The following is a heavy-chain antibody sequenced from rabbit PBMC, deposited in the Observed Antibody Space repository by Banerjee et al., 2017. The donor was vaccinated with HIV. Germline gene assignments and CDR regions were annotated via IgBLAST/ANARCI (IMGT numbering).Heavy chain of an antibody. CDR1: GLDFSGNYW. V-gene: IGHV1S45*01. Sequence: QEQLVESGGDLVKPEGSLTLTCKASGLDFSGNYWICWVRQAPGKGLEWIACINTNTGNTVYASWAKGPFTVSKTSSTTVTLQMTSLTAADTATYFCAREEYVGYGYANLWGPGTLVT. D-gene: IGHD6-1*01. CDR2: INTNTGNT. CDR3: AREEYVGYGYANL. J-gene: IGHJ4*01.